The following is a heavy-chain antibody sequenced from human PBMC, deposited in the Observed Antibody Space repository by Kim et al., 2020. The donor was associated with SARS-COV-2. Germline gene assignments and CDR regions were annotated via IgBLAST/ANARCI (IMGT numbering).Heavy chain of an antibody. CDR2: ISYDGSNK. Sequence: LSLTCAASGFTFSSYAMHWVRQAPGKGLEWVAVISYDGSNKYYADSVKGRFTISRDNSKNTLYLQMNSLRAEDTAVYYCARDKRFVVVPAAMVYWGQGTLVTVSS. CDR1: GFTFSSYA. CDR3: ARDKRFVVVPAAMVY. V-gene: IGHV3-30*04. J-gene: IGHJ4*02. D-gene: IGHD2-2*01.